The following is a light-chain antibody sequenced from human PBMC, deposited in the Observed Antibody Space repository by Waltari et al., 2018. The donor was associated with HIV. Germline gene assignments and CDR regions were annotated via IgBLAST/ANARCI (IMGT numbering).Light chain of an antibody. CDR3: QSYDSSLSVWV. CDR1: SSTIGAGYD. J-gene: IGLJ3*02. Sequence: QPVLTQPPSVSGAPGQRVTISCTGSSSTIGAGYDVHWYQQLPGTAPKLLIYGNSNRPSGVPYRFSGSKSGTSASLAITGLLAEDEADYYCQSYDSSLSVWVFGGGTKLTVL. CDR2: GNS. V-gene: IGLV1-40*01.